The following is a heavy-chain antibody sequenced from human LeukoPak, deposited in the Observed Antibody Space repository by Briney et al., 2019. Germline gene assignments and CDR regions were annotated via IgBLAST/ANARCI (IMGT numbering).Heavy chain of an antibody. CDR3: ARRTTAVRCFDY. V-gene: IGHV3-11*01. D-gene: IGHD2-2*01. CDR2: ISSGGSTI. CDR1: GFTFSDYY. Sequence: PGGSPRLSCAVSGFTFSDYYMSWIRQAPGKGLEWVSFISSGGSTISHADSVEGRFTISRDNAENSLYLQMNSLRAEDTAVYYCARRTTAVRCFDYWGQGTLVTVSS. J-gene: IGHJ4*02.